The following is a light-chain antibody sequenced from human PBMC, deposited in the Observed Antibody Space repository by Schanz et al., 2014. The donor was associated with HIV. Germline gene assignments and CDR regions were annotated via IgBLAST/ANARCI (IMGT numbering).Light chain of an antibody. CDR3: SSYTSSSTLV. CDR2: EVD. CDR1: SSDVGGYNY. Sequence: QSALTQPPSASGSPGQSVTISCTGTSSDVGGYNYVSWYQQYPGKAPKLLIYEVDKRPSGVPDRFSGSKSGNTASLTISGLQAEDEADYYCSSYTSSSTLVFGTGTKVTVL. V-gene: IGLV2-8*01. J-gene: IGLJ1*01.